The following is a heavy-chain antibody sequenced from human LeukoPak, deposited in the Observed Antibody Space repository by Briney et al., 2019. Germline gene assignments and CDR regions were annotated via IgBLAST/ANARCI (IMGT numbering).Heavy chain of an antibody. CDR3: ARTRAPGLSVAGGFDY. J-gene: IGHJ4*02. CDR2: ISSSSSYI. V-gene: IGHV3-21*01. Sequence: PGGSLRLSCAASGFTFSSYSMNWVRQAPGKGLEWVSSISSSSSYIYYADSVKGRFTISRDNAKDSLYLRMNSLRAEDTAVYYCARTRAPGLSVAGGFDYWGQGTLVTVSS. CDR1: GFTFSSYS. D-gene: IGHD6-19*01.